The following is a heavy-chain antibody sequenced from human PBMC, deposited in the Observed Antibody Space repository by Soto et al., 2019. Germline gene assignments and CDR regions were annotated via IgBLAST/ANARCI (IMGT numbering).Heavy chain of an antibody. V-gene: IGHV5-51*01. CDR1: GYSFTSYW. J-gene: IGHJ6*02. D-gene: IGHD4-4*01. CDR2: IYPGDSDT. CDR3: ARHGVQDDYSNSNAYYYYGMDV. Sequence: GESLKISCKGSGYSFTSYWIGWVRQMPGKGLEWMGIIYPGDSDTRYSPSFQGQVTISADKSISTAYLQWSSLKASDTAMYYCARHGVQDDYSNSNAYYYYGMDVWGQGTTVTVYS.